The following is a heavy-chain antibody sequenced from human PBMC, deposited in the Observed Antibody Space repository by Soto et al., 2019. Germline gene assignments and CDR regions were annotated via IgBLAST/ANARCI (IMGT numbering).Heavy chain of an antibody. V-gene: IGHV3-30-3*01. D-gene: IGHD6-13*01. CDR3: ARDSSSWYYYYYGMDV. CDR2: ISYDGSNK. J-gene: IGHJ6*02. Sequence: GGSLRLSCAASGFTFSSYAMHWVRQAPGKGLEWVAVISYDGSNKYYADSVKGRFTISRDNSKNTLYLQMNSLRAEDTAVYYCARDSSSWYYYYYGMDVWGQGTTVTVSS. CDR1: GFTFSSYA.